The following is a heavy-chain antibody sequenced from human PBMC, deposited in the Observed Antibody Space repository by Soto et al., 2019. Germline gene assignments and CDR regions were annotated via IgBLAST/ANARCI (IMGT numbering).Heavy chain of an antibody. J-gene: IGHJ4*02. CDR1: GGSISSSSYY. CDR2: IYYSGST. V-gene: IGHV4-39*01. Sequence: PEETLSLTCTVSGGSISSSSYYWGWIRQPPGKGLEWIGSIYYSGSTYYNPSLKSRVTISVDTSKNQFSLKLSSVTAADTAVYYCARVDVVGATTGYDYWGQGTLVTVSS. D-gene: IGHD1-26*01. CDR3: ARVDVVGATTGYDY.